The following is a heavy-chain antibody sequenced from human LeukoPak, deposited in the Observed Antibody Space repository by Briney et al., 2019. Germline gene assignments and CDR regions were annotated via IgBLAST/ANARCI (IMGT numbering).Heavy chain of an antibody. D-gene: IGHD3-3*01. CDR2: ISYDGSNK. J-gene: IGHJ3*02. V-gene: IGHV3-30*18. Sequence: GGSLRLSCAASGFTFSSYGMHWVRQAPGKGLEWVAVISYDGSNKYYADSVKGRFTISRDNSKNTLYLQMNSLRAEDTAVYYCAKMTLYDFWSGYIPTRAFDIWGQGTMVTVSS. CDR1: GFTFSSYG. CDR3: AKMTLYDFWSGYIPTRAFDI.